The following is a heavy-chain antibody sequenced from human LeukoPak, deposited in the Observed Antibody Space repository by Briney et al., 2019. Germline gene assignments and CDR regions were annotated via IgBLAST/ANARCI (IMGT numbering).Heavy chain of an antibody. J-gene: IGHJ3*02. D-gene: IGHD6-13*01. CDR3: ARRGYGKAFDI. CDR2: ISSSSSYI. Sequence: GGSLRLSCGASGFTFRSYSMNWVRQAPGKGLEWVSSISSSSSYIYYADSVKGRFTISRDNAKNSLYLQMNSLRAEDTAVYYCARRGYGKAFDIWGQGTMVTVSS. CDR1: GFTFRSYS. V-gene: IGHV3-21*01.